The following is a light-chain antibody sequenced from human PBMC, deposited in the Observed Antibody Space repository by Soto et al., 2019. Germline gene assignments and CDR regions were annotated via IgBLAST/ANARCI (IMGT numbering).Light chain of an antibody. CDR2: DVS. Sequence: QSVLNQPASVSGSPGQSITISCTGASSEVGGYNYVSWYQQHPGKAPKLIIYDVSNRPSGVSDRFSGSKSGNTASQTISWLQTEDEADYFCSSCATSSTLHVFGTGTKVTV. CDR3: SSCATSSTLHV. V-gene: IGLV2-14*03. J-gene: IGLJ1*01. CDR1: SSEVGGYNY.